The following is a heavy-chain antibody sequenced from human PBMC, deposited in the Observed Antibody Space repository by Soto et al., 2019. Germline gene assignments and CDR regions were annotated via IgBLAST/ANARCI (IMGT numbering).Heavy chain of an antibody. J-gene: IGHJ4*02. D-gene: IGHD4-17*01. CDR1: GFTVSGHY. CDR2: LYSGGST. V-gene: IGHV3-53*04. CDR3: AAAIYGDLSFDY. Sequence: EVQVVESGGGLVQPGGSLRLSCAASGFTVSGHYMNWVRQAPGKGLQWVSLLYSGGSTYYADSVTGRFTISRDNSKNTLYLQMDNLRVEDTAVYYCAAAIYGDLSFDYWGQGTLVTVS.